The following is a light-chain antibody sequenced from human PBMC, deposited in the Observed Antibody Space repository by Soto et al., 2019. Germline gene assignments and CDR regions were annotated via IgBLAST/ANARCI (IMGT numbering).Light chain of an antibody. J-gene: IGKJ5*01. CDR1: QGVSRK. Sequence: IVMTQSPATLSVAPGERVTFSCRASQGVSRKLAWYQHKPGQAPRLLISGASTGATGIPARFSGSGSGTDFSFIITSLQREDLATYYCQQYYGLPPLTFGQGTRLEIK. V-gene: IGKV3-15*01. CDR2: GAS. CDR3: QQYYGLPPLT.